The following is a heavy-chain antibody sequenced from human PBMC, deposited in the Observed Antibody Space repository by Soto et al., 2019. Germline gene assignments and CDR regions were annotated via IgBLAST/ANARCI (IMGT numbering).Heavy chain of an antibody. J-gene: IGHJ3*01. CDR2: ISGSGGST. Sequence: EVQLLESGGGLVQPGESLRLSCAASGFTFKSYAMSWVRQAPGTGLEWVSEISGSGGSTYYAESVKGRFTISRDNSKKTLYLHMDSLRAEDTALYYYAKDSRFPLFWSGLVQDTFKVWGQGAMVTGSS. CDR3: AKDSRFPLFWSGLVQDTFKV. V-gene: IGHV3-23*01. D-gene: IGHD3-3*01. CDR1: GFTFKSYA.